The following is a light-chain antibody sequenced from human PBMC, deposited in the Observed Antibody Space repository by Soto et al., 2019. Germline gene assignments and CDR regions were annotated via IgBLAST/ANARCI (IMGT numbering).Light chain of an antibody. CDR2: GAS. CDR1: QSVSSN. Sequence: EIVMTQSPATLSVSPGDRATLSCRASQSVSSNLAWYQQKPGQAPRLLIYGASTRATGIPARFSGSGSGTEFTLTISSLQSEDCAVYYCQQYNNWPPLTFGGGTKVAIK. CDR3: QQYNNWPPLT. J-gene: IGKJ4*01. V-gene: IGKV3-15*01.